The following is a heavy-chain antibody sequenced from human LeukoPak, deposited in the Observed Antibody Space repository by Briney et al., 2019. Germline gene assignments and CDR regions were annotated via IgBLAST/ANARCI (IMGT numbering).Heavy chain of an antibody. D-gene: IGHD4-17*01. CDR1: GGSFSGYY. Sequence: KPSETLSLTCAVYGGSFSGYYWSWIRQPPGKGLEWIGEINHSGSTNYNPSLKSRATISVDTSKNQFSLKLSSVTAADTAVYYCARGGGDYPFGYWGLGTLVTVSS. V-gene: IGHV4-34*01. J-gene: IGHJ4*02. CDR2: INHSGST. CDR3: ARGGGDYPFGY.